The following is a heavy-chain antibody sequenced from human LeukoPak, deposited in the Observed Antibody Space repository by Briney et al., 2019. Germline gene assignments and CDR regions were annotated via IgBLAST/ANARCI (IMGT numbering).Heavy chain of an antibody. CDR2: IYHSGST. Sequence: SETLSLTCAVPGYSISDGSYWVWIRQPPGKGLEWIGSIYHSGSTYYNPSLKSRLTVSVDTSKNQFSLRLSSVTAADTAVYYCAIGSRTAAGQYYFDYWGQGTLVTVSS. D-gene: IGHD6-13*01. V-gene: IGHV4-38-2*01. J-gene: IGHJ4*02. CDR3: AIGSRTAAGQYYFDY. CDR1: GYSISDGSY.